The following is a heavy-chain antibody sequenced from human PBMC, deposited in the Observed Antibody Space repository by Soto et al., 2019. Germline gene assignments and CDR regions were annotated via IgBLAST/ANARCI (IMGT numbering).Heavy chain of an antibody. D-gene: IGHD3-22*01. CDR2: IYYSGST. V-gene: IGHV4-30-4*01. CDR1: GGSISSGDYY. Sequence: PSETLCIACTFSGGSISSGDYYWSWIRQPPGKGPEWIGYIYYSGSTYYNPSLKSRVTISVDTSKNQFSLKLSSVTAADTAVYYCARSEYYYDSSGYYTVYFDYWGQGTLVTVSS. CDR3: ARSEYYYDSSGYYTVYFDY. J-gene: IGHJ4*02.